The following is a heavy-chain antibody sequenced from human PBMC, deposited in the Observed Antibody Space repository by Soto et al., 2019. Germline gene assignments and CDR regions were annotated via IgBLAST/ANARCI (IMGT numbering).Heavy chain of an antibody. CDR1: GFTFSSYW. Sequence: VGSLRLSCAASGFTFSSYWMHWVRQAPGKGLVWVSRINSDGSSTSYADSVKGRFTISRDNAKNTLYLQMNSLRAEDTAVYYCARDRVRMVRGVIIRTYYYYYGMDVWGQGTTVTVSS. CDR2: INSDGSST. CDR3: ARDRVRMVRGVIIRTYYYYYGMDV. J-gene: IGHJ6*02. V-gene: IGHV3-74*01. D-gene: IGHD3-10*01.